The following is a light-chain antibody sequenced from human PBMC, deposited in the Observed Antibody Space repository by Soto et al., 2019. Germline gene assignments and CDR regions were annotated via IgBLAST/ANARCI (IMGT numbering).Light chain of an antibody. J-gene: IGKJ2*01. CDR1: QSVSNY. Sequence: EIVLTQSPATLSLSPGERATLSCRASQSVSNYLAWYQQKPGQAPRLLIYGASDRATGIPARFTGSGSGTDFTLTISSLEPEDFAVYYCQHRGEWPRTFGQGTKLEIK. CDR2: GAS. CDR3: QHRGEWPRT. V-gene: IGKV3-11*01.